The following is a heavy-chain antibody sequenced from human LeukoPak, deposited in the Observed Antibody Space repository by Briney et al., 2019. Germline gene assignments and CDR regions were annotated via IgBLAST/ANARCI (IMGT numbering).Heavy chain of an antibody. Sequence: PGGSLRLSCVVSGFTFSNYAMSWVRQAPGKGLEWVSVISGGGSTTYYADSVKGRFTISRDNSKNTLYLQMNSLRAEDTAVYYCARESYDDGLPDYWGQGTLVTVSS. CDR3: ARESYDDGLPDY. J-gene: IGHJ4*02. CDR1: GFTFSNYA. CDR2: ISGGGSTT. D-gene: IGHD3-16*01. V-gene: IGHV3-23*01.